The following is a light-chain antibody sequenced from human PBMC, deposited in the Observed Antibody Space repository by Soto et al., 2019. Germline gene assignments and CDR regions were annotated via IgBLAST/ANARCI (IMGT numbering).Light chain of an antibody. Sequence: QSVLTQPRSVSGSPGQSVAISCTGTSSDVGGYNYVSWYQQHPGEAPKLMIYDVTKRPSGVPDRFSGSKSGNTASLTISGLQAEDEADYYCCSYVGSYSYVFGTGTKLTVL. CDR2: DVT. CDR3: CSYVGSYSYV. J-gene: IGLJ1*01. V-gene: IGLV2-11*01. CDR1: SSDVGGYNY.